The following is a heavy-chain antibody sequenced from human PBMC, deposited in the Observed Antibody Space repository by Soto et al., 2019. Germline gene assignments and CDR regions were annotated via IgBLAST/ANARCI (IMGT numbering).Heavy chain of an antibody. CDR3: AGGDYYHSSGYYFYYYTMDV. CDR2: VYYEGST. Sequence: PSETLSLTCAVYGGSISSCSYCWFLIRQPQGKGLDWIGNVYYEGSTYYHPSLKSRVTISVEPSKSQFSPKLSSVTAADTAVYYCAGGDYYHSSGYYFYYYTMDVWGQGTTVT. CDR1: GGSISSCSYC. D-gene: IGHD3-22*01. J-gene: IGHJ6*02. V-gene: IGHV4-39*01.